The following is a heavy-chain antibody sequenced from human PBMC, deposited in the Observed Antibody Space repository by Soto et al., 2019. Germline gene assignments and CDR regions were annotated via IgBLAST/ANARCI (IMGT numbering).Heavy chain of an antibody. CDR1: GFTFSSYA. Sequence: EVQLLESGGGLVQPGGSLRLSCAASGFTFSSYAMSWVRQAPGKGLDWVSAISGSGGSTYYADSVKGRYTISRDNSKNTLYLQMNSLRAEDTAVYYCAKAGIMITFGGVIPARYWGQGTLVTVSS. CDR2: ISGSGGST. J-gene: IGHJ4*02. V-gene: IGHV3-23*01. D-gene: IGHD3-16*02. CDR3: AKAGIMITFGGVIPARY.